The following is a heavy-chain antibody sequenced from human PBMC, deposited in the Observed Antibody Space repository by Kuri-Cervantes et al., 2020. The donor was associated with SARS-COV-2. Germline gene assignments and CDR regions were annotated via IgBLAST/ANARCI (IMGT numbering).Heavy chain of an antibody. V-gene: IGHV1-2*02. CDR2: INPNSGGT. CDR1: GYTFTGYY. D-gene: IGHD3/OR15-3a*01. Sequence: ASVKVSCKASGYTFTGYYMHWVRQAPGQGLEWMGWINPNSGGTNYPQKFQGRVTMTRDTSISTVYMELGRRRSDDTAVYYCARVDGLGYYYYYMDVWGKGTTVTVSS. CDR3: ARVDGLGYYYYYMDV. J-gene: IGHJ6*03.